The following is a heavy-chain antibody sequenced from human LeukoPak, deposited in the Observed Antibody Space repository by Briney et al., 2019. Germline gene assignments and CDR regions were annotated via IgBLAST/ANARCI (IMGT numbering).Heavy chain of an antibody. CDR1: GGSISSGGYR. Sequence: PSQTLSLTCAVSGGSISSGGYRWTWIRQYPGKGLEWIGYINYSGSTYYNPSLKSRVIISVDTSKNQFSLNLNSVTAADTAVYYCASLSSLGATTEADYWGQGTLVTVSS. J-gene: IGHJ4*02. V-gene: IGHV4-31*11. CDR3: ASLSSLGATTEADY. CDR2: INYSGST. D-gene: IGHD1-26*01.